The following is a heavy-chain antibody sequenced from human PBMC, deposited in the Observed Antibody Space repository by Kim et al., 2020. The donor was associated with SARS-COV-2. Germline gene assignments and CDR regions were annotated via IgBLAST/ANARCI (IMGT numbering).Heavy chain of an antibody. J-gene: IGHJ3*02. Sequence: SETLSLTCTVSGGSISSGGYSWSWIRQHPGKGLEWIGYIYYSGSTYYNPSLKSRVTISVDTSKNQFSLKLSSVTAADTAVYYCARPVIWFENQGAFDIWGQGTMVTVSS. CDR1: GGSISSGGYS. D-gene: IGHD3-10*01. CDR3: ARPVIWFENQGAFDI. V-gene: IGHV4-31*03. CDR2: IYYSGST.